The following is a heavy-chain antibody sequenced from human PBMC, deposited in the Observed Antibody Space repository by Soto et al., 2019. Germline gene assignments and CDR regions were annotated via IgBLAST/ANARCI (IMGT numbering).Heavy chain of an antibody. Sequence: PGWSLRLSCAASGLTFSSYGMHWVRKNTGKGLEWVAVIWYDGSNKYYADSVKGRFTISRDNSKNTLYLQMNSLRAEDTAVYYCASGDQSKYYYYYGMDVWGQGTTVTVSS. J-gene: IGHJ6*02. CDR1: GLTFSSYG. CDR2: IWYDGSNK. CDR3: ASGDQSKYYYYYGMDV. D-gene: IGHD7-27*01. V-gene: IGHV3-33*01.